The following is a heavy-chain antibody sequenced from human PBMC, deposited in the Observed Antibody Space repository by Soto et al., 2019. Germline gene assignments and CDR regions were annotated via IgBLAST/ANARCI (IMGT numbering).Heavy chain of an antibody. CDR3: AKGAHDTPMDFILGY. J-gene: IGHJ4*02. CDR1: GFTFGSYG. CDR2: ISNDGAYK. Sequence: QLQLVESGGGVVQPGRSLRLSCAASGFTFGSYGMHWVRKAPGKGLQWVAVISNDGAYKYYEDSVKGRFTISRDNSKNTLYLQMDSVRIEDTAVYYCAKGAHDTPMDFILGYWGQGTLVTVSS. V-gene: IGHV3-30*18. D-gene: IGHD5-18*01.